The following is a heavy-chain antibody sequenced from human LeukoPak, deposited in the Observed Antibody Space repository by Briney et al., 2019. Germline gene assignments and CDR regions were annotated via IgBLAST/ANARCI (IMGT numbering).Heavy chain of an antibody. CDR2: IYYSGSA. V-gene: IGHV4-61*01. CDR1: GGSVSSGSYY. J-gene: IGHJ5*02. CDR3: ARGFGDWGLSWFDP. Sequence: SETLSLTCTVSGGSVSSGSYYWSWIRQPPGKGLEWIGYIYYSGSAKYNPSLKSRVTISVDTSKNQFSLKLSSVTAADTAVYYCARGFGDWGLSWFDPWGQGTLVTVSS. D-gene: IGHD3-10*01.